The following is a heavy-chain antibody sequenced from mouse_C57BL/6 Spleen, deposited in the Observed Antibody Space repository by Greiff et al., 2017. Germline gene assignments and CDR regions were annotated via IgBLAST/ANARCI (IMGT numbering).Heavy chain of an antibody. CDR2: IYPRSGNT. Sequence: QVQLQQSGAELARPGASVKLSCKASGYTFTSYGISWVKQRTGQGLEWIGEIYPRSGNTYYNEKVKGKATLTADKSSSTAYMELRSLTSEDSAVYFCARGGVYYYGSSYGAMDDWGQGTSVTVSS. CDR3: ARGGVYYYGSSYGAMDD. V-gene: IGHV1-81*01. CDR1: GYTFTSYG. D-gene: IGHD1-1*01. J-gene: IGHJ4*01.